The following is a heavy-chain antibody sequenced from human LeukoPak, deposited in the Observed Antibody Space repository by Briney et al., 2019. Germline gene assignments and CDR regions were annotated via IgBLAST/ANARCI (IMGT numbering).Heavy chain of an antibody. CDR3: AKNPRYCSGGSCYSGDY. V-gene: IGHV3-23*01. D-gene: IGHD2-15*01. Sequence: PGRSLRLSCAASGFTFSSYGMHWVRQAPGKGLEWVSGISESGGSTYYADSVKGRFTISRDNSKNTLYLQMNSLRAEDTAVYYCAKNPRYCSGGSCYSGDYWGQGTLVTVSS. J-gene: IGHJ4*02. CDR2: ISESGGST. CDR1: GFTFSSYG.